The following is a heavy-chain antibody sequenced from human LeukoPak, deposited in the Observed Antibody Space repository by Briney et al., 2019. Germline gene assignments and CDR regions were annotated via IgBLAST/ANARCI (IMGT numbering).Heavy chain of an antibody. Sequence: PGGSLRLSCAASGFTFSSYSMNWVRQAPGKGLEWVSYISSSSTIYYADSVKGRFTISRDNAKNSLYLQMDSLRAEDTAVYYCARDQAIRAEDYWGQGTLVTVSS. J-gene: IGHJ4*02. D-gene: IGHD3-9*01. CDR1: GFTFSSYS. CDR3: ARDQAIRAEDY. CDR2: ISSSSTI. V-gene: IGHV3-48*04.